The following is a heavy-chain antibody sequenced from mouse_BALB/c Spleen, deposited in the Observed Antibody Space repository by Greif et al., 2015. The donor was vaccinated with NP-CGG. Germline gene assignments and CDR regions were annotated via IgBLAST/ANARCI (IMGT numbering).Heavy chain of an antibody. Sequence: EVKLMESGGGLVQPGGSRKLSCAASGFTFSSFGMHWVRQAPEKGPEWVAYISSGSSTIYYADTVKGRFTISRDNPKNTLFLQMTSLRSEDTAMYYCARSGLGRYAMDYWGQGTSVTVSS. CDR2: ISSGSSTI. CDR1: GFTFSSFG. V-gene: IGHV5-17*02. CDR3: ARSGLGRYAMDY. J-gene: IGHJ4*01. D-gene: IGHD4-1*01.